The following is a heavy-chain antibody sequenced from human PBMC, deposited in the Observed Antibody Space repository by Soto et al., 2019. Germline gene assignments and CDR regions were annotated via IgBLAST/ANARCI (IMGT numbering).Heavy chain of an antibody. CDR2: FDPEDGET. Sequence: EASVKVSCKVSGYTLTELSMHWVRQAPGKGLEWMGGFDPEDGETIYAQKFQGRVTMTEDTPTDTAYMELSSLRSEDTAVYYCATSFLEWLLSYPYGMDVWGQGTTVTVSS. V-gene: IGHV1-24*01. CDR3: ATSFLEWLLSYPYGMDV. D-gene: IGHD3-3*02. J-gene: IGHJ6*02. CDR1: GYTLTELS.